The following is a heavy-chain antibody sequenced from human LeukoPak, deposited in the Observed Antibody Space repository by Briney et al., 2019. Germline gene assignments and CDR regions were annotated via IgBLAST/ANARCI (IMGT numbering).Heavy chain of an antibody. Sequence: PGGSLRLSCAASGFTFSSYGMHWVRQAPSKGLEWVAFIRYDGSNKYYADSVKGRFTISRDNSKNTLYLKMNSLRAEDTAVYYCAKGGYCSSTSCPTGYHFDYWGQGTLVTVSS. CDR1: GFTFSSYG. V-gene: IGHV3-30*02. D-gene: IGHD2-2*01. CDR2: IRYDGSNK. J-gene: IGHJ4*02. CDR3: AKGGYCSSTSCPTGYHFDY.